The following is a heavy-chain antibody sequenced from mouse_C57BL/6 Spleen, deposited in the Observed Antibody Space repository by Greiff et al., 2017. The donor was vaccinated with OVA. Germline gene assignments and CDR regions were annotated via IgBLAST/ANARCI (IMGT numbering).Heavy chain of an antibody. CDR3: TRDYYGSSYGDWFAY. CDR1: GYTFTDYE. CDR2: IDPETGGT. V-gene: IGHV1-15*01. J-gene: IGHJ3*01. Sequence: QVQLKESGAELVRPGASVTLSCKASGYTFTDYEMHWVKQTPVHGLEWIGAIDPETGGTAYNQKFKGKAILTADKSSSTAYMELRSLTSEDSAVYYCTRDYYGSSYGDWFAYWGQGTLVTVSA. D-gene: IGHD1-1*01.